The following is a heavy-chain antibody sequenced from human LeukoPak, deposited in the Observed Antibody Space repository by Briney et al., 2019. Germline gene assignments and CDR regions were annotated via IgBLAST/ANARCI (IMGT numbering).Heavy chain of an antibody. J-gene: IGHJ3*02. Sequence: GGSLRLSCAASGFTFSGYSMNWVRQAPGKGLEWVSYISSSSSTTYYAESVKGRFTVSRDNSKNTLYLQMNSLRAEDTAVYYCAKARTSPMIVVAYAFDIWGQGTMVTVSS. CDR3: AKARTSPMIVVAYAFDI. V-gene: IGHV3-48*01. CDR1: GFTFSGYS. CDR2: ISSSSSTT. D-gene: IGHD3-22*01.